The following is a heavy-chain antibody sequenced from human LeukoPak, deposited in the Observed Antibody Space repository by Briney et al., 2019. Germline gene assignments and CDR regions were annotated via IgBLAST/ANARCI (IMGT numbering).Heavy chain of an antibody. Sequence: LRLSCAASGFTFSSYAMSSVRQPPGKGLEWIGYSHHSGRTYYNPSLRSRVTISGDTPKNQFSLKLSSVTAADTAVYYCVRDLSYSSSSPHYSYGVDVWGQGTTVTVSS. V-gene: IGHV4-30-2*05. CDR3: VRDLSYSSSSPHYSYGVDV. J-gene: IGHJ6*02. CDR2: SHHSGRT. D-gene: IGHD6-6*01. CDR1: GFTFSSYA.